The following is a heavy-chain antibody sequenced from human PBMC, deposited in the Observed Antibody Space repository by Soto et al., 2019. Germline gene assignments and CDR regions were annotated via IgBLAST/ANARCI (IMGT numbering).Heavy chain of an antibody. CDR2: INHSGST. D-gene: IGHD3-3*01. Sequence: SETPSLTCAVYCGAFSGYYWSWIRQPPGKGLEWIGGINHSGSTNYNPYIQSRVTISVDPSKNQFSLKLSSVTAADTAVYYSARGSLITIFGVVLRPNYYGIDVWGQGTTVTVSS. CDR3: ARGSLITIFGVVLRPNYYGIDV. CDR1: CGAFSGYY. V-gene: IGHV4-34*01. J-gene: IGHJ6*02.